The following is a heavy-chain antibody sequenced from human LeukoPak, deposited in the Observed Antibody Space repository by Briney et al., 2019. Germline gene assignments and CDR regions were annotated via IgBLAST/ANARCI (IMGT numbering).Heavy chain of an antibody. CDR1: GFTFSDYY. CDR2: ISSSSDYT. J-gene: IGHJ4*02. Sequence: NTGGSLRLSCAASGFTFSDYYMSWIRQAPGKGLEWVSYISSSSDYTNYADSVKGRFTISRDNSKNTLFLQMDSLRADDTAVYYCVKDRAGSFCLDSWGQGSLVTVSS. D-gene: IGHD1-26*01. CDR3: VKDRAGSFCLDS. V-gene: IGHV3-11*06.